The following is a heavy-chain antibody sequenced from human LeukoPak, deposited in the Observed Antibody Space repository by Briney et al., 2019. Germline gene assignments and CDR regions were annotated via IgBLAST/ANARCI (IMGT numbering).Heavy chain of an antibody. CDR2: ISSSGSTI. CDR1: GFTFSSYE. CDR3: ARDGLEGLPLGYGYCGMDV. J-gene: IGHJ6*02. D-gene: IGHD3-3*01. Sequence: GSLRLSCAASGFTFSSYEMNWVRQAPGKGLEWVSYISSSGSTIYYADSVKGRFTISRDNAKNSLYLQMNSLRAEDTAVYYCARDGLEGLPLGYGYCGMDVWGQGTTVTVSS. V-gene: IGHV3-48*03.